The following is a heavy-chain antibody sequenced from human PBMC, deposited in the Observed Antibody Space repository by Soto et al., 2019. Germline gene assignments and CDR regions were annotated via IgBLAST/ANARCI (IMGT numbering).Heavy chain of an antibody. Sequence: ASVKVSCKASGYTFTSYGISWVRQAPGQGLEWMGWISAFNGNTNYAQKLQGRVTMTTDTSTSTAYMELRSLRSDDTAVYYCARLNYDILTGYSNPYYFDYWGQGTLVTVSS. CDR2: ISAFNGNT. J-gene: IGHJ4*02. CDR1: GYTFTSYG. V-gene: IGHV1-18*01. D-gene: IGHD3-9*01. CDR3: ARLNYDILTGYSNPYYFDY.